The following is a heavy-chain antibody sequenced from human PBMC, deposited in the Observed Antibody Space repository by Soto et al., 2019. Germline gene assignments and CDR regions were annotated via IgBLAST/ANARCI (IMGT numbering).Heavy chain of an antibody. D-gene: IGHD3-22*01. CDR3: ARGSGYYYWDDY. CDR1: GYTFTSYA. Sequence: ASVKVSCKASGYTFTSYAMHWARQATGQRLEWMGWINAGNGNTKYSQKFQGRVTITRDTSASTAYMELSSLRSEDTAVYYCARGSGYYYWDDYWGQGTLVTVSS. CDR2: INAGNGNT. J-gene: IGHJ4*02. V-gene: IGHV1-3*01.